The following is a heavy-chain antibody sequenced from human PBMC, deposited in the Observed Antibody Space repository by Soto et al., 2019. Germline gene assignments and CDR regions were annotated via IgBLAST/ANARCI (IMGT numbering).Heavy chain of an antibody. CDR1: SGSISSSNW. Sequence: QVQLQESGPGLVKPSGTLSLTCAVSSGSISSSNWWSWVRQPPGKGLEWIGEIYHSGSTNYNPSLKSRVTISVDKSKNQFSLNLSSVSAADTAVYYCARAEGGVVPAATYYYMDVWANGTTVTVSS. D-gene: IGHD2-2*01. CDR3: ARAEGGVVPAATYYYMDV. V-gene: IGHV4-4*02. CDR2: IYHSGST. J-gene: IGHJ6*03.